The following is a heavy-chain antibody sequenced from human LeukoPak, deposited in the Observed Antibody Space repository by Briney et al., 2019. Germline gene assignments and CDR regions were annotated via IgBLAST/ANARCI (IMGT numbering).Heavy chain of an antibody. J-gene: IGHJ4*02. Sequence: GGSLRLSCSASGFKFNDYAMNWVRQAPGRGLEWVSSINVNGGSTYYADPVGGRFTISRDNSKNTLYLQMNNLRAEDTAKYYCAKARVMTMVRSDFDYWGQGTMVTVSS. CDR2: INVNGGST. V-gene: IGHV3-23*01. D-gene: IGHD3-10*01. CDR3: AKARVMTMVRSDFDY. CDR1: GFKFNDYA.